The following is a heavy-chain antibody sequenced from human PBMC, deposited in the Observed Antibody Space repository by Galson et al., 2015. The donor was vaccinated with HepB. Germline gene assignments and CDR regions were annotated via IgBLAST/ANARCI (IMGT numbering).Heavy chain of an antibody. J-gene: IGHJ4*02. CDR2: ISTSSSTI. CDR3: AGTQGVTTFFDY. V-gene: IGHV3-11*01. CDR1: GFTFSDYY. Sequence: SLRLSCAASGFTFSDYYMNWVRQAPGKGLEWVSFISTSSSTIYYGDSVKGRFTISRDNAKNSLYLQMNSLRAEDTAVYYCAGTQGVTTFFDYWCQGTLVTVSS. D-gene: IGHD1-14*01.